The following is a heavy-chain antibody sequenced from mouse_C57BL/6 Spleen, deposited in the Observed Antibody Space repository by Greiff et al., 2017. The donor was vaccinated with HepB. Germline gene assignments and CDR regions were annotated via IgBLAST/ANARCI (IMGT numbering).Heavy chain of an antibody. CDR2: ISYDGSN. J-gene: IGHJ2*01. CDR3: ARADDGLDY. V-gene: IGHV3-6*01. CDR1: GYSITSGYY. Sequence: EVQLQESGPGLVKPSQSLSLTCSVTGYSITSGYYWNWIRQFPGNKLEWMGYISYDGSNNYNPSLKNRISITRDTSKNQFFLKLNSVTTEDTATYYCARADDGLDYWGQGTTLTVSS. D-gene: IGHD2-3*01.